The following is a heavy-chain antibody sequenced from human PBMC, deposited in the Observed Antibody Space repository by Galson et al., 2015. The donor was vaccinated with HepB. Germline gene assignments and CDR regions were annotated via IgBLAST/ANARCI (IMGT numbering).Heavy chain of an antibody. J-gene: IGHJ5*02. Sequence: SVKVSCKASGYTFTGYYMHWVRQAPGQGLEWMGRINPNSGGTNYAQKFQGRVTMTRDTSISTAYMELSRLRSDDTAVYYCARDPSGLRGYSYAPGGWFDPWGQGTLVTVSS. CDR2: INPNSGGT. V-gene: IGHV1-2*06. CDR3: ARDPSGLRGYSYAPGGWFDP. CDR1: GYTFTGYY. D-gene: IGHD5-18*01.